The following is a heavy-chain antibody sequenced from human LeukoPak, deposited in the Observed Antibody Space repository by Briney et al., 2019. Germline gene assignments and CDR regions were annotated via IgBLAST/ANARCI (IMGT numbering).Heavy chain of an antibody. CDR3: AKDLQD. V-gene: IGHV3-30*18. Sequence: GGSLRLSCAASGFTFSSYGMHWVRQAPGKGLEWVAVISYDGSNKYYADSVKGRFTISRDNSKDTLYLQMNSLRAEDTAVYYCAKDLQDWGQGTLVTVSS. J-gene: IGHJ4*02. CDR1: GFTFSSYG. CDR2: ISYDGSNK.